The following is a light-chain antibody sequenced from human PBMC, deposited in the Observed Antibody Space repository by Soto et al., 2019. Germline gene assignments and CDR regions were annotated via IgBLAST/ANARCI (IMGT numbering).Light chain of an antibody. CDR2: VNN. CDR1: SFNIGAGYD. CDR3: QSYDSSLSASV. V-gene: IGLV1-40*01. J-gene: IGLJ3*02. Sequence: QSVLTQPPSVSGAPGQRVTISCTGSSFNIGAGYDVHWYQQVTGTAPKLLIYVNNNRPSGVPDRFSGSKSGTSASLVITGLQAEDEADYYCQSYDSSLSASVFGGGTKLTVL.